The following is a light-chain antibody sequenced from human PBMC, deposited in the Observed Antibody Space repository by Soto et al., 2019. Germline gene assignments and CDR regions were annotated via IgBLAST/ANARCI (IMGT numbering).Light chain of an antibody. CDR2: AAS. Sequence: DIQMTQSPSTLSVSVGNGFTITCRAGQTISSLLAWYQQKPGKAPQALIYAASSLKSGVPSRFSGNGFGTEFTLTISSLQPDDFATYYCQQYNTYSTFGQGTRLEIK. CDR1: QTISSL. V-gene: IGKV1-5*01. CDR3: QQYNTYST. J-gene: IGKJ5*01.